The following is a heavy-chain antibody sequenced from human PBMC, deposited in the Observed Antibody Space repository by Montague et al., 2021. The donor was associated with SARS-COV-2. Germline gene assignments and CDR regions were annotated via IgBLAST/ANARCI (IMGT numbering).Heavy chain of an antibody. D-gene: IGHD6-13*01. J-gene: IGHJ4*02. V-gene: IGHV4-59*01. CDR3: VRVGVGSWYSFFDY. Sequence: SETLSLTCTVSGGSISSYYWSRIRQPPGKGLEWIGYIFNSGSTNYNPSLKSRVTISVDTSKNQLSLRLRSVTAADTAVYYCVRVGVGSWYSFFDYWGQGTPVTVSS. CDR2: IFNSGST. CDR1: GGSISSYY.